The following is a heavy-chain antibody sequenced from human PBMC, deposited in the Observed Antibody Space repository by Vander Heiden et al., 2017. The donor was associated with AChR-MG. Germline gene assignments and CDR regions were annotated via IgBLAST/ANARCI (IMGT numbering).Heavy chain of an antibody. CDR2: INHSGST. V-gene: IGHV4-34*01. Sequence: QVQLQQWGAGLLKPSETLSLTCAVYGGSFSGYYWSWIRQPPGKGLEWIGEINHSGSTNYNPSLKSRVTISVDTSKNQFSLKLSSVTAADTAVYYCARGRYCSSTSCYTGSPYYYYYYYMDVWGKGTTVTVSS. CDR3: ARGRYCSSTSCYTGSPYYYYYYYMDV. CDR1: GGSFSGYY. D-gene: IGHD2-2*02. J-gene: IGHJ6*03.